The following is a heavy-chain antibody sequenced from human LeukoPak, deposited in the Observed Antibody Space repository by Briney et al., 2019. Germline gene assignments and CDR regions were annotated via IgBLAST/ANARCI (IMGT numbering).Heavy chain of an antibody. CDR2: INPNSGGT. J-gene: IGHJ4*02. V-gene: IGHV1-2*02. Sequence: GASVTVSCTASGYTFTGYYMHWVRQAPGQGLEWMGWINPNSGGTNYAQKFQGRVTMTRDTSISTAYMELSRLRSDDTAVYYCARERKSSGWPNFDYWGQGTLVTVSS. CDR3: ARERKSSGWPNFDY. D-gene: IGHD6-19*01. CDR1: GYTFTGYY.